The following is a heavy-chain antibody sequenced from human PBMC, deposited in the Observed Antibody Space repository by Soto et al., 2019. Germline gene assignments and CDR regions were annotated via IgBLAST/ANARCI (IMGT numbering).Heavy chain of an antibody. CDR3: ARSIPRSGGFDI. CDR1: GGSMSSTY. Sequence: QLQESGPGLVQPSETLSLTCTVSGGSMSSTYWTWIRQSPGKGLEWIGYIYDSAITNYNPSVRSRVTISVDTSKNQFSLRLSSVTAADTAVYYCARSIPRSGGFDIWGQGTMVTVSS. V-gene: IGHV4-59*01. CDR2: IYDSAIT. D-gene: IGHD1-26*01. J-gene: IGHJ3*02.